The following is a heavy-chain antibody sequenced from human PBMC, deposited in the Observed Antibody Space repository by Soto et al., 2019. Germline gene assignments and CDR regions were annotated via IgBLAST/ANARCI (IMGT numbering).Heavy chain of an antibody. J-gene: IGHJ4*02. Sequence: VGSLRLSCAASGFTFGEYWMSWVRQAPGKGLEWVAHIKKDGSENYYVDSVTGRFTVSRDNTKNSLYLQMNSLRAEDTAVYYCAKLGSGYYTGLYFDYWGQGTLVTVSS. V-gene: IGHV3-7*03. CDR3: AKLGSGYYTGLYFDY. CDR2: IKKDGSEN. CDR1: GFTFGEYW. D-gene: IGHD3-3*01.